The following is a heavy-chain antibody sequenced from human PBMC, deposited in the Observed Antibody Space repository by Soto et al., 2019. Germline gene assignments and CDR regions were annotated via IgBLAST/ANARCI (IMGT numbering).Heavy chain of an antibody. CDR1: GFTFSSYG. D-gene: IGHD2-2*01. V-gene: IGHV3-33*01. CDR2: IWYDGSNK. CDR3: AREEGCSSTSCENDY. J-gene: IGHJ4*02. Sequence: GGSLRLSCAASGFTFSSYGMHWVRQAPGKGLEWVAVIWYDGSNKYYADSVKGRFTISRDNSKNTLYLQMNSLRAEDTAVYYCAREEGCSSTSCENDYWGQGTLVTVSS.